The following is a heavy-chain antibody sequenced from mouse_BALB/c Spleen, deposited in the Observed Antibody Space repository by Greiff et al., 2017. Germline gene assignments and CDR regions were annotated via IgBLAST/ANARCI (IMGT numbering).Heavy chain of an antibody. CDR2: ISYDGSN. D-gene: IGHD3-1*01. J-gene: IGHJ2*01. V-gene: IGHV3-6*02. CDR1: GYSITSGYY. CDR3: ARDSSGYIYYFDY. Sequence: VQLKESGPGLVKPSQSLSLTCSVTGYSITSGYYWNWIRQFPGNKLEWMGYISYDGSNNYNPSLKNRISITRDTSKNQFFLKLNSVTTEDTATYCCARDSSGYIYYFDYWGQGTTLTVSS.